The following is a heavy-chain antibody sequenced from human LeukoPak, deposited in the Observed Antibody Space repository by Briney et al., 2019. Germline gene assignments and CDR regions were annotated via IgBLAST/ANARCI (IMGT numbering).Heavy chain of an antibody. J-gene: IGHJ4*02. Sequence: SVKVSCKASGGTFSSYTISWVRQAPGQGLEWMGRIIPILGIANYAQKFQGRVTINADKSTSTAYMELSSLRSEDTAVYYCARSLGYCTNGVCLPYYFDYWGQGTLVTVSS. CDR3: ARSLGYCTNGVCLPYYFDY. CDR1: GGTFSSYT. D-gene: IGHD2-8*01. V-gene: IGHV1-69*02. CDR2: IIPILGIA.